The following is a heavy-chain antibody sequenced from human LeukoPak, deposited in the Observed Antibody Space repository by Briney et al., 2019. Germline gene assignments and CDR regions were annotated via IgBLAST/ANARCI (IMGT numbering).Heavy chain of an antibody. CDR1: GFTVSSDS. J-gene: IGHJ3*02. CDR2: IYSGGST. Sequence: SGGSLRLSCTVSGFTVSSDSMSWVRQAPGKGLEWVSFIYSGGSTHYSDSVKGRFTISRDNSKNTLYLQMNSLRAEDTAVYYCARVLRGSFDAFDIWGQGTMVTVSS. V-gene: IGHV3-53*05. CDR3: ARVLRGSFDAFDI. D-gene: IGHD1-26*01.